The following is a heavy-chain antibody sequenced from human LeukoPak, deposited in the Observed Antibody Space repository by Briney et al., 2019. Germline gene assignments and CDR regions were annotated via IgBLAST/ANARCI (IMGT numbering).Heavy chain of an antibody. Sequence: GGSLRLSRAASGFTFSSHAMSWVRQAPGKGLEWVSAISVSGDNTYYADSVKGRFTISRDNSKNTLYLQMNSLRAEDTAVYYCARPYSSSVQRYFDYWGQGTLVTVFS. CDR2: ISVSGDNT. CDR3: ARPYSSSVQRYFDY. V-gene: IGHV3-23*01. J-gene: IGHJ4*02. D-gene: IGHD2-2*01. CDR1: GFTFSSHA.